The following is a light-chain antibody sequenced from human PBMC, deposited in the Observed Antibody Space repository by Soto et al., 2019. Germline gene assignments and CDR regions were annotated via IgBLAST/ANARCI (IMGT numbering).Light chain of an antibody. J-gene: IGKJ1*01. V-gene: IGKV1-33*01. CDR3: QHYADKHWA. CDR1: QDLSNY. CDR2: DAS. Sequence: QSPSSLSASVGDRVTITCQARQDLSNYVNLFQQKPGKAPKLLIYDASNLDTGVPSMFSGRGSGTDFTSTSSIEPPEFAATYCQHYADKHWAFGRGTKVDIK.